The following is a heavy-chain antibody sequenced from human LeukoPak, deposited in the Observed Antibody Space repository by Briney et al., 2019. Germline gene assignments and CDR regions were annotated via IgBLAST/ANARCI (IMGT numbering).Heavy chain of an antibody. CDR1: GFTFSSYG. J-gene: IGHJ5*02. CDR3: AKGTLRFLEWLFDP. V-gene: IGHV3-30*02. Sequence: GGSLRLSCAASGFTFSSYGMHWVRQAPGKGLEWVAFIRFDGSNKYYADSLKGRFTISRDNSKNILYLQMNSLRVEDTAVYYCAKGTLRFLEWLFDPWGQGTLVTVSS. CDR2: IRFDGSNK. D-gene: IGHD3-3*01.